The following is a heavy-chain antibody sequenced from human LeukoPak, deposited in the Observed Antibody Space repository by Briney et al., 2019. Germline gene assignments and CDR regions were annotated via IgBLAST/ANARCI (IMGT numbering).Heavy chain of an antibody. Sequence: PGGSLRLSCAASGFTFSSYAMRWVRQAPGKGLEWVSAISGSGGSTYYADSVKGRFTISRDNSKNTLYLQMNSLRAEDTAVYYCAKGTPFDYGGNHFDYWGQGTLVTVSS. CDR1: GFTFSSYA. V-gene: IGHV3-23*01. CDR2: ISGSGGST. CDR3: AKGTPFDYGGNHFDY. D-gene: IGHD4-23*01. J-gene: IGHJ4*02.